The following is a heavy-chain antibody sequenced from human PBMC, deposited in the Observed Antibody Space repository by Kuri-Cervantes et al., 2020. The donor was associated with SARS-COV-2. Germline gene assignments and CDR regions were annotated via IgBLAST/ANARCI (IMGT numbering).Heavy chain of an antibody. D-gene: IGHD2-2*01. CDR3: ARTYCSSTSCSPGDY. Sequence: ASVKVSCKASGYTFTSYHMHWVRQAPGQGLGWMGWINAGNGNTKYSQKFQGRVTITRDTSASTAYMELSSLRSEDTAVYYCARTYCSSTSCSPGDYWGQGTLVTVSS. V-gene: IGHV1-3*01. CDR1: GYTFTSYH. CDR2: INAGNGNT. J-gene: IGHJ4*02.